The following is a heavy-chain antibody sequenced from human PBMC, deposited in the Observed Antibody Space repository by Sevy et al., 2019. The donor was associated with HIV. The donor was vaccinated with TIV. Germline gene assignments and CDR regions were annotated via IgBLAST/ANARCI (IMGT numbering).Heavy chain of an antibody. D-gene: IGHD4-17*01. CDR2: IKSITDGGTT. CDR3: TTTRDYGDYAGGMDV. J-gene: IGHJ6*02. V-gene: IGHV3-15*01. Sequence: GGSLRLSCAASGFTFSNAWMSWVHQAPGKGLEWVGRIKSITDGGTTDYAAPVKGRFTISRDDSKTTLYLQMNTLKTEDTAMYYCTTTRDYGDYAGGMDVWGQGTTVTVSS. CDR1: GFTFSNAW.